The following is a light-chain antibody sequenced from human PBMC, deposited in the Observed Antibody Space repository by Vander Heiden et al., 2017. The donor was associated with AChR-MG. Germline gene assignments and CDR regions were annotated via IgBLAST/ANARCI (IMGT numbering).Light chain of an antibody. V-gene: IGLV1-40*01. CDR3: QSYDSSLSGPVV. J-gene: IGLJ2*01. CDR2: GNS. Sequence: QSVLTQPPSVSGPPGHRVTISCTGSSSNIGAGYDVHWYQQLPGTAPKLLIYGNSNRPSGVPDRFSGSKSGTSASLAITGLQAEDEADYYCQSYDSSLSGPVVFGGGTKLTVL. CDR1: SSNIGAGYD.